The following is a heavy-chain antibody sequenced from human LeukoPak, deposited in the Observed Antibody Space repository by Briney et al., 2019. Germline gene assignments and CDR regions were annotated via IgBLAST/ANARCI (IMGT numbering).Heavy chain of an antibody. D-gene: IGHD2-15*01. CDR1: GGSLSGYY. CDR2: ISHSGSA. V-gene: IGHV4-34*01. CDR3: ARLGRVVPGDYYYFYMAV. J-gene: IGHJ6*03. Sequence: SETLSLTCAVYGGSLSGYYWSWIRQPPGKGLEWIGEISHSGSANYSPSLKSRVTISVDTSKSQFSLMLTSVTAADTAMYYCARLGRVVPGDYYYFYMAVWGKGTTVTVS.